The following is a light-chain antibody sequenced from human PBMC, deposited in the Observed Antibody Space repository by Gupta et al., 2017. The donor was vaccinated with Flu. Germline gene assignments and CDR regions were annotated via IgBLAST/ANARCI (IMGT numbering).Light chain of an antibody. CDR1: QTISSW. J-gene: IGKJ2*03. V-gene: IGKV1-5*03. CDR3: QQYESYPYS. Sequence: DIQMTQSPSTLSASVGDRVTITCRASQTISSWLAWYQQKPGEAPKLLIYKASDLQSGGPSRFSGSGSGTEFTLTISGVQPDDFAIYHGQQYESYPYSFGQGTKLEI. CDR2: KAS.